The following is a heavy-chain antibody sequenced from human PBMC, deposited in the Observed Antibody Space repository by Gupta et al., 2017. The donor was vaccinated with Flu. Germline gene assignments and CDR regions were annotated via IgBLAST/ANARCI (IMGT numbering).Heavy chain of an antibody. V-gene: IGHV3-33*01. CDR1: GFTFRSYG. CDR2: IWYDGSHK. D-gene: IGHD4-17*01. Sequence: QVQLVESGGGVVQPGRSLRLSCAASGFTFRSYGMHWVRQAPGKGLKWVAVIWYDGSHKDYVDSVKGRFTISRDNSKNTLYLQMNSLRAEDTAVYYCARFRLDYGDYHYYGMDVWGQGTTVTVSS. J-gene: IGHJ6*02. CDR3: ARFRLDYGDYHYYGMDV.